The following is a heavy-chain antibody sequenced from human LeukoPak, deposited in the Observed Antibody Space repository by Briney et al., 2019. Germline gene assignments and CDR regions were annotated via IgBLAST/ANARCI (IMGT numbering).Heavy chain of an antibody. J-gene: IGHJ3*02. CDR2: IIPIFGTA. V-gene: IGHV1-69*13. CDR1: GGTFSSYA. D-gene: IGHD2-2*01. Sequence: SVKVSCKASGGTFSSYAISWVRQAPGQGLEWMGGIIPIFGTANYAQKFQGRVTITADESTSTAYMELSSLRSEDTAVYYCARGARIGSPAAHDAFDIWGQGTMVTVSS. CDR3: ARGARIGSPAAHDAFDI.